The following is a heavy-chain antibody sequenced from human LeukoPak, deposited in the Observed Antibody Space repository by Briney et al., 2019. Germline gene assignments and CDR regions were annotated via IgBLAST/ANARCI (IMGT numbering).Heavy chain of an antibody. CDR1: GFTFSSYS. CDR3: ARDGDSSGWSYYFDY. Sequence: GGSLRLSCAASGFTFSSYSMNWVRQAPGKGLEWVSSISSSSSYIYYADSVKGRFTISRDNAKSSLYLQMNSLRAEDTAVYYCARDGDSSGWSYYFDYWGQGTLVTVSS. V-gene: IGHV3-21*01. J-gene: IGHJ4*02. D-gene: IGHD6-19*01. CDR2: ISSSSSYI.